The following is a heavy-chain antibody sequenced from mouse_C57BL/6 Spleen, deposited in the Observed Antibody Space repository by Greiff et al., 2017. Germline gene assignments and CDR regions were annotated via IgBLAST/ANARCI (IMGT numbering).Heavy chain of an antibody. CDR3: ARYGYYGFDY. Sequence: VQLQQSGPELVKPGASVKISCKASGYSFTGYYMNWVKQSPEKSLEWIGEINPSTGGTTYNKKFKAKATLTVDKSSSTAYMQLKSLTSEDSAVYYCARYGYYGFDYWGQGTTLTVSS. CDR2: INPSTGGT. CDR1: GYSFTGYY. D-gene: IGHD1-1*01. V-gene: IGHV1-42*01. J-gene: IGHJ2*01.